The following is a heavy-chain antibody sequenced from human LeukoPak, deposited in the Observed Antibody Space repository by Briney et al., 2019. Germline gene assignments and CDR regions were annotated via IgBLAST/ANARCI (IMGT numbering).Heavy chain of an antibody. CDR1: GYTFTGYY. V-gene: IGHV1-2*06. Sequence: ASVKVSCKASGYTFTGYYMHWVRQAPGQGLEWMGRINPNSGGTNYAQKFQGRVTMTRDTSISTAYMDLSRLTSDDTAVYYCVRCKSNNYGEANWFDPWGQGTLVTVSS. CDR3: VRCKSNNYGEANWFDP. J-gene: IGHJ5*02. CDR2: INPNSGGT. D-gene: IGHD5-18*01.